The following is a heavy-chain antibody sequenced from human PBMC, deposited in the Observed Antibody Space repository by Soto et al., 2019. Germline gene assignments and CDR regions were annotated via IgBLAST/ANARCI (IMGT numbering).Heavy chain of an antibody. J-gene: IGHJ6*02. V-gene: IGHV1-3*01. CDR3: ASRPFLLGGSEV. CDR1: GYTFTSYA. CDR2: INAGNGDT. D-gene: IGHD2-15*01. Sequence: GASVKVSCKASGYTFTSYAMHWVRQAPGQRLEWMGWINAGNGDTKYSQKFQGRVTITRDTSASTAYMELSSLRSEDTAVYYCASRPFLLGGSEVWGQGTTVTVFS.